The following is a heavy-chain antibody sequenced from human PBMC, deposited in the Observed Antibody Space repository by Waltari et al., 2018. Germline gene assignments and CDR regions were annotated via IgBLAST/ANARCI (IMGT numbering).Heavy chain of an antibody. CDR2: IYYSGST. Sequence: QVQLQESGPGLVKPSETLSLTCTVSGGSISSYYWSWIRQPPGKGLEWIGYIYYSGSTNYNPSLKRRVTISVDTSKNQFSLKLSSVTAADTAVYYCASYLCNRQLVRMGPCGDFDYWGQGTLVTVSS. CDR3: ASYLCNRQLVRMGPCGDFDY. CDR1: GGSISSYY. D-gene: IGHD6-13*01. V-gene: IGHV4-59*01. J-gene: IGHJ4*02.